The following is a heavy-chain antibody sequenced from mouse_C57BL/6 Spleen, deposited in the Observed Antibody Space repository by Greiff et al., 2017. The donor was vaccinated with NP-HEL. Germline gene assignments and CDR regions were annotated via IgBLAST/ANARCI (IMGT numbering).Heavy chain of an antibody. CDR1: GFTFSDYG. CDR2: ISSGSSTI. D-gene: IGHD2-5*01. J-gene: IGHJ2*01. V-gene: IGHV5-17*01. Sequence: EVHLVESGGDLVKPGGSLKLSCAASGFTFSDYGMHWVRQAPEKGLEWVAYISSGSSTIYYADTVKGRFTISRDKAKNTLFLQMTSLRSENTAMYYCARGGYYSNYDDWGQGTTLTVSS. CDR3: ARGGYYSNYDD.